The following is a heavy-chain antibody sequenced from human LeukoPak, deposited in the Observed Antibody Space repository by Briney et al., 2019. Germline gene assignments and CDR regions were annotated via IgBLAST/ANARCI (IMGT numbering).Heavy chain of an antibody. CDR2: IIPILGIA. J-gene: IGHJ4*02. V-gene: IGHV1-69*04. CDR1: GFTFSSYA. Sequence: GGSLRLSCAASGFTFSSYAISWVRQAPGQGLEWMGRIIPILGIANYAQKFQGRVTITADKSTSTAYMELSSLRSEDTAVYYCARSTGGRATASDYWGQGTLVTVSS. D-gene: IGHD1-26*01. CDR3: ARSTGGRATASDY.